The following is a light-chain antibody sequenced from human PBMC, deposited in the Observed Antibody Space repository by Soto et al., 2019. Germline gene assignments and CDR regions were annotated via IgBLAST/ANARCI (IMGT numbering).Light chain of an antibody. J-gene: IGKJ1*01. Sequence: DIQMTQSPSSLSASVGDRVTITCRASQSISSYLNWYQQKPGKAPKLLIYAASSLQSGVPSRFSGSGSGTEFTLTISSLQPDDFATYYCQQSYSTPPFGQGTKVDI. CDR3: QQSYSTPP. CDR1: QSISSY. V-gene: IGKV1-39*01. CDR2: AAS.